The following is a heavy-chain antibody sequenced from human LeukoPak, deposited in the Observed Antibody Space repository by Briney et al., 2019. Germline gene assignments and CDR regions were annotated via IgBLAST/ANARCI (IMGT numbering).Heavy chain of an antibody. CDR2: MNPNSGNT. CDR3: ARLGVYDGNSYGSY. J-gene: IGHJ4*02. CDR1: GYTFTSYD. V-gene: IGHV1-8*01. Sequence: ASVKVSCKASGYTFTSYDINWVRQATGQGLEWMGWMNPNSGNTGYAQKFQGRVIMTRNTSISTAYMELSSLRSEDTAVYYCARLGVYDGNSYGSYWGQGTLVTVSS. D-gene: IGHD5-18*01.